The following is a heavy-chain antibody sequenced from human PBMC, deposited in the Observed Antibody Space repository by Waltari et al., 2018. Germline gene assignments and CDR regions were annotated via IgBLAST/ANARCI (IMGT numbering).Heavy chain of an antibody. CDR3: AKEQGAAGYVIEVAFDI. CDR2: SSGSGGRT. CDR1: GFTFSSYA. D-gene: IGHD6-13*01. J-gene: IGHJ3*02. Sequence: EVQLLESGGGLVQPGGSLRLSCAASGFTFSSYAMSWVRQAPGRGLEWVSASSGSGGRTYYADSVKGRLTISRDNSKNTLYLQMNSLRAEDTAVYYCAKEQGAAGYVIEVAFDIWGQGTMVTVSS. V-gene: IGHV3-23*01.